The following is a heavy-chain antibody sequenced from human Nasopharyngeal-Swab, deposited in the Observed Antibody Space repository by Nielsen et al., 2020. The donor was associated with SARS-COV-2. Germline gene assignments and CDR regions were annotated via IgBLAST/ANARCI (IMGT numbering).Heavy chain of an antibody. J-gene: IGHJ4*02. CDR1: GYTFTSYA. V-gene: IGHV1-3*01. CDR2: INAGNGNT. CDR3: ARVASYGSGKGTVDY. D-gene: IGHD3-10*01. Sequence: ASVKVSCKASGYTFTSYAMHWVRQAPGQRLEWMGWINAGNGNTKYSQKFQGRVTITRDTSASTAYMELSSLRSEDAAVYYCARVASYGSGKGTVDYWGQGTLVTVSS.